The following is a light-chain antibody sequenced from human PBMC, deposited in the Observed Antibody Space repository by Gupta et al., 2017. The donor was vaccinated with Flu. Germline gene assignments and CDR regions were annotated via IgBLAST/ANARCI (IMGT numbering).Light chain of an antibody. CDR1: QNSGDNCNNKNY. V-gene: IGKV4-1*01. CDR2: WAS. J-gene: IGKJ2*01. CDR3: QHDYSSPYT. Sequence: LGERATINCKSSQNSGDNCNNKNYLTWHQQKPGQPPKLLIYWASTPASGLPDRISGRWSATDFTLTISMRHAEDVAVYYCQHDYSSPYTFGQGTKLEIK.